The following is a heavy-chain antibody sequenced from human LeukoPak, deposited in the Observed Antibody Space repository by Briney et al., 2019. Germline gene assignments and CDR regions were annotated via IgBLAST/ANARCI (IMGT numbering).Heavy chain of an antibody. J-gene: IGHJ3*01. V-gene: IGHV1-18*01. D-gene: IGHD3-22*01. CDR1: GYTFTSHG. CDR2: ISAYNGNT. Sequence: ASVKVSCKASGYTFTSHGISWVRQAPGQGLEWMGWISAYNGNTNYAQNLQGRVTMTTDTSTSTAFMELRSLKSDDTAVYYCARALGSVVVMNMDTFDLWGKGTMVTVSS. CDR3: ARALGSVVVMNMDTFDL.